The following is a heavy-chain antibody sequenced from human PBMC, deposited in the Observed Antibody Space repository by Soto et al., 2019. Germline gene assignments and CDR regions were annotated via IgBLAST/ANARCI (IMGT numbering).Heavy chain of an antibody. CDR3: ARDFRTNSHGVDV. CDR2: INPNSGGT. J-gene: IGHJ6*02. Sequence: ASVKVSCKASGYTFTGPYIHWVRQAPGQGLEWMGWINPNSGGTNFAQNFQGRVTMTRDTSISTVYMELNSLRSDDTAVYYCARDFRTNSHGVDVWGQGTAVTVSS. CDR1: GYTFTGPY. D-gene: IGHD1-26*01. V-gene: IGHV1-2*02.